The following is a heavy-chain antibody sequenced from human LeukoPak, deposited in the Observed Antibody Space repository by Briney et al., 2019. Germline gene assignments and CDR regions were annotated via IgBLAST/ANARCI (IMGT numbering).Heavy chain of an antibody. J-gene: IGHJ3*02. D-gene: IGHD1-26*01. Sequence: GGSLRLSCAASGFTVSSNYMSWVRQAPGKGLEWVSVISGSGGLTYYADSVKGRFTISRDNSKNTLYLQMNSLTAEDTAVYYCAKALRGTMGVFDIWGQGTMVSVSS. V-gene: IGHV3-23*01. CDR1: GFTVSSNY. CDR2: ISGSGGLT. CDR3: AKALRGTMGVFDI.